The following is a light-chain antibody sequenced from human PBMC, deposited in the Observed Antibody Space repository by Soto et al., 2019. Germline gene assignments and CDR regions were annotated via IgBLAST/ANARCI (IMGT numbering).Light chain of an antibody. CDR1: QSVSSY. CDR2: DAS. J-gene: IGKJ5*01. CDR3: QQRSNWIT. Sequence: EIVLTQSPATLSLSPGERATLSCRASQSVSSYLAWYQQKPGQAPRLLIYDASTRATGIPVRFSGSGSGTDFTLTISSLEPEDFAVYYCQQRSNWITFGQGTRLE. V-gene: IGKV3-11*01.